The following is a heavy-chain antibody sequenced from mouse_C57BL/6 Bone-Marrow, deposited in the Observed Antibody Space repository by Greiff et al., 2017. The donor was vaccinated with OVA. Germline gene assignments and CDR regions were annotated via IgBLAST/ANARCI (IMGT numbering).Heavy chain of an antibody. J-gene: IGHJ2*01. CDR3: ARSNYYGSSYRFDY. D-gene: IGHD1-1*01. CDR1: GYTFTSYG. Sequence: VKLQESGAELARPGASVKLSCKASGYTFTSYGISWVKQRTGQGLEWIGEIYPRSGNTYYNEKFKGKATLTADKSSSTAYMELRSLTSEDSAVYFCARSNYYGSSYRFDYWGQGTTLTVSS. CDR2: IYPRSGNT. V-gene: IGHV1-81*01.